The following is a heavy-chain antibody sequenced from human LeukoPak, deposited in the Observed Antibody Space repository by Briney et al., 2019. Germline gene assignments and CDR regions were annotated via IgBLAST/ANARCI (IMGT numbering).Heavy chain of an antibody. Sequence: SETLSLTCAVYSGSFSGYYWSWIRQPPGKGLEWIGEINHSGSTNYNPSLKSRVTISVDTSKNQFSLKLSSVTAADTAVYYCARYDPYYDILTGYYGPAFDIWGQGTMVTVSS. CDR2: INHSGST. V-gene: IGHV4-34*01. J-gene: IGHJ3*02. D-gene: IGHD3-9*01. CDR1: SGSFSGYY. CDR3: ARYDPYYDILTGYYGPAFDI.